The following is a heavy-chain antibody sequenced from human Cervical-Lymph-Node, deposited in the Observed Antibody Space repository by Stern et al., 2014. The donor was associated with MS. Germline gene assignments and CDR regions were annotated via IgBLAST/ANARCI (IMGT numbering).Heavy chain of an antibody. V-gene: IGHV3-48*02. D-gene: IGHD2-2*01. Sequence: VQLQESGGGLVQPGGSLRLSCAASGFTFSSYSMSWVRQAPGKGLEWVSYISRSSSTISYADSVKGRFTISRDNAKNSLYLQMNSLRDEDTAVYYCARDTEAWPYSSTWSDYWGQGNLVTVSS. CDR3: ARDTEAWPYSSTWSDY. J-gene: IGHJ4*02. CDR2: ISRSSSTI. CDR1: GFTFSSYS.